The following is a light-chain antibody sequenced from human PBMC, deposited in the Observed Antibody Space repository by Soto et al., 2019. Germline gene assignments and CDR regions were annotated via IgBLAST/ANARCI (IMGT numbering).Light chain of an antibody. Sequence: DIQMTQSPSSLSASVGDRVTITCRASQSINTFLNWYQQKPGRAPKLLISAASTLQSGVPSRFSGSGSGTDFTLTISSLQPEEYATYYCQQSHTTPWTFGQGTKVEV. V-gene: IGKV1-39*01. CDR3: QQSHTTPWT. CDR2: AAS. CDR1: QSINTF. J-gene: IGKJ1*01.